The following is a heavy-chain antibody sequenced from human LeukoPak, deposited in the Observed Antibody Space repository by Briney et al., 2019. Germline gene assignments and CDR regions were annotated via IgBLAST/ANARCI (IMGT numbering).Heavy chain of an antibody. V-gene: IGHV3-74*01. CDR2: TNSDGSSI. D-gene: IGHD6-13*01. CDR1: GFTFSSYW. J-gene: IGHJ4*02. Sequence: GGSLRLSCAASGFTFSSYWMHWVRQAPGKGLVWVSRTNSDGSSISYADFVKGRFTISRDNAKNTLYLQMNSLRAEDTAVYYCVRAAAASFDYWGQGTLVTVSS. CDR3: VRAAAASFDY.